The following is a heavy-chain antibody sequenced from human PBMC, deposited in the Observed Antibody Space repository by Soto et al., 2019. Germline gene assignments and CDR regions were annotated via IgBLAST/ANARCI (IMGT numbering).Heavy chain of an antibody. CDR2: SKSKSDGGTT. CDR1: GFSFSNAW. Sequence: PGGSLRLSCAASGFSFSNAWMSWVRQAPGKGLEWVGRSKSKSDGGTTDYAAPVKGRFTISRDESKNTLYLQMNSLKTEDTAVYYCTTDVYKYGALDFWGQGTMVTVSS. J-gene: IGHJ3*01. D-gene: IGHD1-1*01. V-gene: IGHV3-15*01. CDR3: TTDVYKYGALDF.